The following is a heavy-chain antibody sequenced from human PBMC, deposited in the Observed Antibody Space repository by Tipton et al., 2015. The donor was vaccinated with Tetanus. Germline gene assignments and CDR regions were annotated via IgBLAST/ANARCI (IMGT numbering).Heavy chain of an antibody. CDR3: ARLASNAFDV. J-gene: IGHJ3*01. CDR1: GFTFSNYA. CDR2: IGTSASNT. Sequence: SLRLSCVASGFTFSNYAMNWVRQAPGKGLEWVSSIGTSASNTYYADSVKGRCTISRDNAKNSLYLQMSSLRSEDTGIYYCARLASNAFDVWGQGTVVPVPS. V-gene: IGHV3-21*04.